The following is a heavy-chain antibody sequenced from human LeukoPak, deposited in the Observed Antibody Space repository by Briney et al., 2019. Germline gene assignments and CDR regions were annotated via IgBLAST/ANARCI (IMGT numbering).Heavy chain of an antibody. CDR3: ARPLGDILTGPGY. CDR1: GFTFSSYA. D-gene: IGHD3-9*01. J-gene: IGHJ4*02. Sequence: GGSLRLSCAASGFTFSSYAMSWVRQAPGKGLEWVSSISSSSSYIYYADSVKGRFTISRDNAKNSLYLQMNSLRAEDTAVYYCARPLGDILTGPGYWGQGTLVTVSS. CDR2: ISSSSSYI. V-gene: IGHV3-21*01.